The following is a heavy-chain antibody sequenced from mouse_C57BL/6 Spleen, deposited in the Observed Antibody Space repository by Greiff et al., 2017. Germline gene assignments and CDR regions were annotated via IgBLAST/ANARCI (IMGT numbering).Heavy chain of an antibody. D-gene: IGHD2-4*01. CDR1: GFTFSSYA. J-gene: IGHJ3*01. CDR3: AREEDYDGTWFAY. CDR2: ISDGGSYT. Sequence: EVKLVESGGGLVKPGGSLKLSCAASGFTFSSYAMSWVRQTPEKRLEWVATISDGGSYTYYPDNVKGRFTISRDNAKNNLYLQMSHLKSEDTAMYYCAREEDYDGTWFAYWGQGTLVTVSA. V-gene: IGHV5-4*01.